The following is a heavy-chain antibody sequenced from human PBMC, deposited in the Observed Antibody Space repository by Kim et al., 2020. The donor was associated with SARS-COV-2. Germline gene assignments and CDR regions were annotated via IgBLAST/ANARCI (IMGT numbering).Heavy chain of an antibody. D-gene: IGHD3-10*01. CDR2: IYSGGSST. CDR3: AKGAVAQTRGDAFDI. CDR1: GFTFSSYA. J-gene: IGHJ3*02. Sequence: GGSLRLSCAASGFTFSSYAMSWVRQAPGKGLEWVSVIYSGGSSTYYADSVKGRFTISRDNSKNTLYLQMNSLRAEDTAVYYCAKGAVAQTRGDAFDIWGQGTMVTVSS. V-gene: IGHV3-23*03.